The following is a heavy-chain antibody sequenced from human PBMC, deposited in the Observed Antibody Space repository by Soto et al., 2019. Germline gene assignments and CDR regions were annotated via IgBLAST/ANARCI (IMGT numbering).Heavy chain of an antibody. CDR2: IIPIFGTA. CDR1: GGTFSSYA. J-gene: IGHJ4*02. V-gene: IGHV1-69*13. Sequence: SVKVSCKASGGTFSSYAISWVRQAPGQGLEWMGGIIPIFGTANYAQKFQGRVTITADESTSTAYMELRSLRSEDTAIYYCARLTGVFRLVLDYWGKGTQVTVSS. D-gene: IGHD3-16*01. CDR3: ARLTGVFRLVLDY.